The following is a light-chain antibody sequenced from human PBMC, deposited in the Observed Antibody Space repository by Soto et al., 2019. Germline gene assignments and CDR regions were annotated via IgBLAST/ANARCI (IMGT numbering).Light chain of an antibody. CDR2: QDS. J-gene: IGLJ2*01. CDR3: QAWDRYSRV. CDR1: RLGNKY. V-gene: IGLV3-1*01. Sequence: SYELTQPPSVSVSPGQTASITRSGDRLGNKYTCWYQQKPGQSPVLVIYQDSRRPSGIPERFSGSNSGNTATLTISGTQAMDEADYYCQAWDRYSRVFGGGTQLTVL.